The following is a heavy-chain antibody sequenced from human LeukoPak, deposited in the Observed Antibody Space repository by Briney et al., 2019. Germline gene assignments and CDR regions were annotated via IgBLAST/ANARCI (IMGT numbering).Heavy chain of an antibody. V-gene: IGHV3-23*01. D-gene: IGHD3-10*01. Sequence: PGGSLRLSCTVSGFTLSSYEMSWIRQAPGKGLEWVSSIDYSGGSSYYADSVKGRFTISRDDSKNTLYLQLNILRAEDTAVYYCARDLGNYYGSGSYGYWGQGTLVTVSS. CDR2: IDYSGGSS. CDR1: GFTLSSYE. J-gene: IGHJ4*02. CDR3: ARDLGNYYGSGSYGY.